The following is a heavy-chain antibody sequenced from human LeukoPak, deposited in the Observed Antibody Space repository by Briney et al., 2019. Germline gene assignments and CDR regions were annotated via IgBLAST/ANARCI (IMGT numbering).Heavy chain of an antibody. D-gene: IGHD1/OR15-1a*01. CDR2: ISTDGTST. CDR1: GFSFSDGYW. V-gene: IGHV3-74*01. J-gene: IGHJ4*02. Sequence: GGSLRLSCVASGFSFSDGYWMHWVRQAPGKGLVWVSRISTDGTSTNYADSVKGRFTISRDNSKNTLYLQMNSLRAEDTAVYYCARAGNIRFDYWGQGTLVTVSS. CDR3: ARAGNIRFDY.